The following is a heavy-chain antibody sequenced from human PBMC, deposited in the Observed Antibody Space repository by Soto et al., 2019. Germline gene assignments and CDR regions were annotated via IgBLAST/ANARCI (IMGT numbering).Heavy chain of an antibody. V-gene: IGHV4-59*01. Sequence: QVQLQESGPGLVKPSETLSLTCTVSGGSISSYYWSWIRQPPGKGLEWIGYIYYSGSTNYNPSLKSRVTISVDTSKNQFSLKLSSVTAADTAVYYCARGGSSSSDFDYWGQGTLVTVSS. CDR3: ARGGSSSSDFDY. D-gene: IGHD6-6*01. CDR1: GGSISSYY. J-gene: IGHJ4*02. CDR2: IYYSGST.